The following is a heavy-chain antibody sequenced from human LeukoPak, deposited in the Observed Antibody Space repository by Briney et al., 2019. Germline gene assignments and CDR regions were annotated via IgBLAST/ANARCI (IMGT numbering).Heavy chain of an antibody. V-gene: IGHV3-23*01. J-gene: IGHJ4*02. CDR3: AKGPYISSSSRQLDY. Sequence: GGSLRLSCAASGFTFRNYDMNWVRQAPGKGLEWVSGFSVSGENTYYIDSVKGRFTISRDIPKNALYLEMNSLRAEDTAVYYCAKGPYISSSSRQLDYWGQGTLVSVSS. CDR2: FSVSGENT. CDR1: GFTFRNYD. D-gene: IGHD6-6*01.